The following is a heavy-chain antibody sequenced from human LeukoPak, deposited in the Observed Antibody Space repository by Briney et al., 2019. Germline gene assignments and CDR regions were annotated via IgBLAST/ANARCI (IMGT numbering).Heavy chain of an antibody. CDR2: ISRRSSTI. D-gene: IGHD1-26*01. CDR1: GFTLSSYS. Sequence: GGSLRLSCAASGFTLSSYSMNWVPQAPGKGLEWVSYISRRSSTIYYADSVKGRFTISRENAKNSVYLQMNSLRAEDTAVYHFARATWELPRDDVFDIWAKGTMVTVSS. J-gene: IGHJ3*02. CDR3: ARATWELPRDDVFDI. V-gene: IGHV3-48*01.